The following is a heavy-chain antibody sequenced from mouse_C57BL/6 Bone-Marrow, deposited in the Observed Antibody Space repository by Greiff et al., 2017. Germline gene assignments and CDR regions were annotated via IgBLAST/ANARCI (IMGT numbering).Heavy chain of an antibody. J-gene: IGHJ3*01. Sequence: QVQLKQPGAELVKPGASVKLSCKASGYTFTSYWMHWVKQRPGQGLEWIGMIHPNSGSTNYNEKFKSKATLTVDKSSSTAYMQLSSLTSEDSAVYYCARGRFITTVVADGGFAYWGQGTLVTVSA. D-gene: IGHD1-1*01. CDR1: GYTFTSYW. CDR3: ARGRFITTVVADGGFAY. CDR2: IHPNSGST. V-gene: IGHV1-64*01.